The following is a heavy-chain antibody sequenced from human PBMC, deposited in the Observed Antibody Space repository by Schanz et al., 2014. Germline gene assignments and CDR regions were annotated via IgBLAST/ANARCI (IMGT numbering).Heavy chain of an antibody. J-gene: IGHJ3*02. D-gene: IGHD7-27*01. Sequence: VQLAESGGGLVQPGRSLRLSCAASGFTFSAYGMHWVRQAPGKGLEWVAVIWFDGNNKFYADSVKGRFTISRDNSKNTLYLQMTSLRGEDTAVYYCARENLNWEAFDIWGQGTVVTVSS. V-gene: IGHV3-33*01. CDR3: ARENLNWEAFDI. CDR1: GFTFSAYG. CDR2: IWFDGNNK.